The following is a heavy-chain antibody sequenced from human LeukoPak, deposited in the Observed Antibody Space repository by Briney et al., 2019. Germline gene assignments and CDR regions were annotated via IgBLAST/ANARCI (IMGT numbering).Heavy chain of an antibody. Sequence: SQTLSLTCTVSGGSISSGGYYWSWIRQHPGKGLEWIGYIYYSGSTYYNPSLKSRVTISVDTSKNQFSLKLSSVTAADTAVYYCARVDDYGSGLYNWFGPWGQGTLVTVSS. CDR3: ARVDDYGSGLYNWFGP. J-gene: IGHJ5*02. CDR2: IYYSGST. V-gene: IGHV4-31*03. CDR1: GGSISSGGYY. D-gene: IGHD3-10*01.